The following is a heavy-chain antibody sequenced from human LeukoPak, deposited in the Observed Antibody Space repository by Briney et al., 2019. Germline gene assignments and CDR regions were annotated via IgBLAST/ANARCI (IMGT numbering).Heavy chain of an antibody. Sequence: GGSLRLSCEVSGFTITNHWMYWVRQAPGRGLVWVSRIKSDERSAAYADSVKGRFTISRDNAKNTLYLQMNSLRAEDTAVYYCATVFKGSSLQDYWGRGTLVTVSS. J-gene: IGHJ4*02. CDR1: GFTITNHW. D-gene: IGHD1-26*01. V-gene: IGHV3-74*03. CDR3: ATVFKGSSLQDY. CDR2: IKSDERSA.